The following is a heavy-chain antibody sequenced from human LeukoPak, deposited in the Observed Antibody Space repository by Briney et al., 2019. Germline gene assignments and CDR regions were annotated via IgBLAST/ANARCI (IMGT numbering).Heavy chain of an antibody. V-gene: IGHV3-53*01. CDR2: IYSGGST. J-gene: IGHJ3*02. Sequence: GGSLRLSCAASGFSVSSNYMAWVRQAPGKGLEWVSIIYSGGSTFYADSVKGRFTISRDNSKNTLYLQMNSLRAEDTAVYYCARGGSYLSAFDIWGQGTMVTVS. CDR1: GFSVSSNY. D-gene: IGHD1-26*01. CDR3: ARGGSYLSAFDI.